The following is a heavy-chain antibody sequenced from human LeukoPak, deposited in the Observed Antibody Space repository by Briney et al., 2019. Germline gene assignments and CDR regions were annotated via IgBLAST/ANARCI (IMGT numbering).Heavy chain of an antibody. Sequence: ASVKVSCKASGYTFTGYYMHWVRQAPGQGLEWMGWINPNSGGTNYAQKFQGRVTMTRDTSISTAYMELSRLRSDDTAVYYCARAMYDILTGYHWFDPWGQGTLVTVSS. CDR2: INPNSGGT. CDR1: GYTFTGYY. V-gene: IGHV1-2*02. D-gene: IGHD3-9*01. J-gene: IGHJ5*02. CDR3: ARAMYDILTGYHWFDP.